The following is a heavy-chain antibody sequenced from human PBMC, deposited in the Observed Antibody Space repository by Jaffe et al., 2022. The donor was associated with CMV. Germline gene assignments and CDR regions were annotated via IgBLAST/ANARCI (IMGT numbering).Heavy chain of an antibody. CDR3: ATHQGGYCSGGSCYGWFDP. CDR1: GYTLTELS. Sequence: QVQLVQSGAEVKKPGASVKVSCKVSGYTLTELSMHWVRQAPGKGLEWMGGFDPEDGETIYAQKFQGRVTMTEDTSTDTAYMELSSLRSEDTAVYYCATHQGGYCSGGSCYGWFDPWGQGTLVTVSS. CDR2: FDPEDGET. J-gene: IGHJ5*02. V-gene: IGHV1-24*01. D-gene: IGHD2-15*01.